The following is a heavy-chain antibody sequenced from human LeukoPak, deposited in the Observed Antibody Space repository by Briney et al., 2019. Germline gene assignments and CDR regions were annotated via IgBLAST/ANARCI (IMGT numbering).Heavy chain of an antibody. Sequence: ASVKVSCKASGYTFTSYYMHWVRQAPGQGLEWMGWISAYNGNTNYAQKLQGRVTMTTDTSTSTAYMELRSLRSDNTAVYYCARDQHYDFWSGYYQGGNWFDPWGQGTLVTVSS. CDR3: ARDQHYDFWSGYYQGGNWFDP. D-gene: IGHD3-3*01. CDR2: ISAYNGNT. V-gene: IGHV1-18*04. CDR1: GYTFTSYY. J-gene: IGHJ5*02.